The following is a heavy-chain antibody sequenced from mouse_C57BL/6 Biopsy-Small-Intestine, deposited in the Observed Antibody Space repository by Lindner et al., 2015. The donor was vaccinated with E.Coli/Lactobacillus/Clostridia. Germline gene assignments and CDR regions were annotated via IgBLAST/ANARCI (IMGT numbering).Heavy chain of an antibody. CDR1: GYTFTSYW. CDR2: IYPGSGST. D-gene: IGHD2-4*01. V-gene: IGHV1-55*01. J-gene: IGHJ2*01. CDR3: ARGGYDSLDY. Sequence: VQLQESGAELVKPGASVKMSCKASGYTFTSYWITWVKQRPGQGLEWIGDIYPGSGSTKYNEKFKSKATLTVDTSSSTAYMQLSSLTSEDSAVYYCARGGYDSLDYWGQGTTLTVSS.